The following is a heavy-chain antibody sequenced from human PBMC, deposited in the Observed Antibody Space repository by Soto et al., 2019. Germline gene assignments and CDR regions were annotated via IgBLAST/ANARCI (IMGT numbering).Heavy chain of an antibody. V-gene: IGHV3-33*06. CDR2: IWHDGSSK. CDR1: GFIFSNYH. D-gene: IGHD3-3*01. J-gene: IGHJ3*02. Sequence: PGGSLRLSCAASGFIFSNYHMHWVRQAPGKGLEWVAVIWHDGSSKYYADSVKGRFTISRDNSKNTLYLQMNSLRAEDTAVYYCAKDKQRFLEWLLSAAFDIWGQGTMVTVSS. CDR3: AKDKQRFLEWLLSAAFDI.